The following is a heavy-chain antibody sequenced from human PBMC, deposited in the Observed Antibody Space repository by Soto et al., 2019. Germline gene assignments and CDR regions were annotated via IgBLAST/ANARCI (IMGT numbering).Heavy chain of an antibody. J-gene: IGHJ4*02. CDR2: ISSSSSYI. V-gene: IGHV3-21*01. Sequence: GGSLRLSCVASGFIFSDYTMNWVRQAPGKGLEWVSLISSSSSYIYYADSVKGRFTVSRDNAKNSLFLQMNSLRAEDAAVYYCARVGQPTRIVAHGTGGDHWGQGTLVTVS. CDR3: ARVGQPTRIVAHGTGGDH. CDR1: GFIFSDYT. D-gene: IGHD6-6*01.